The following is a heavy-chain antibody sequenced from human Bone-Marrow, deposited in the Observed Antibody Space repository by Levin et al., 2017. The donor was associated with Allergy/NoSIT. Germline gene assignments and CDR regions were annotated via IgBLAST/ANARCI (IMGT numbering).Heavy chain of an antibody. CDR1: GFTFSSYA. J-gene: IGHJ4*02. Sequence: GESLKISCAASGFTFSSYAMSWVRQAPGKGLEWVSAIDGSGGSTYYADSVKGRLTISRDNSKNTLYLQMNSLRAEDTAIYYCAKDYYDSSAYYWGFDCWGQGSLVTVSS. CDR3: AKDYYDSSAYYWGFDC. V-gene: IGHV3-23*01. CDR2: IDGSGGST. D-gene: IGHD3-22*01.